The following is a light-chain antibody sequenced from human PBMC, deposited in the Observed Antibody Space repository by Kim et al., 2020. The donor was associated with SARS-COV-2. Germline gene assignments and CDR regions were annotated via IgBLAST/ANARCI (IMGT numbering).Light chain of an antibody. CDR2: GVY. V-gene: IGLV2-8*01. J-gene: IGLJ1*01. CDR1: SSDVGHYNS. Sequence: GQSVTCSCTGTSSDVGHYNSVSWYQQHPGKAPKLMIYGVYKRPSGVPDRFSGSKSGNTASLTVSGLQAEDEADYYCSSYAGSDNYVFGTGTKVTVL. CDR3: SSYAGSDNYV.